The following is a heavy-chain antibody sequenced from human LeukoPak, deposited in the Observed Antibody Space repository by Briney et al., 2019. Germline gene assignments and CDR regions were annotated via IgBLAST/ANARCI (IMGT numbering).Heavy chain of an antibody. CDR2: INSHGDTT. CDR3: ARASGYLNDLDF. J-gene: IGHJ4*02. D-gene: IGHD3-3*01. CDR1: GFTFSKYR. V-gene: IGHV3-74*01. Sequence: GGSLRLSCEATGFTFSKYRMHWVRQSPGKGLVWVSFINSHGDTTTYADSVRGRFTISRDNAKNTVFLQMTSLVAEDTAVYYCARASGYLNDLDFWGQGTLVSVSS.